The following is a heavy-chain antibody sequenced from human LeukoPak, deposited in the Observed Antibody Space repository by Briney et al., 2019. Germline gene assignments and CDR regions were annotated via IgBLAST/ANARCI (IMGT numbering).Heavy chain of an antibody. V-gene: IGHV4-39*07. CDR1: GGSISSSRYY. J-gene: IGHJ5*02. CDR2: IYYSGNT. D-gene: IGHD6-13*01. CDR3: ARDRTRRSSSWMSGFDP. Sequence: SETLSLTRTVSGGSISSSRYYWRWIRQPTGKGLEGIGNIYYSGNTYYNPSLKSRVTIPVDTSKNQFSLKLNSVTAADTAVYYCARDRTRRSSSWMSGFDPWGQGTLVTVSS.